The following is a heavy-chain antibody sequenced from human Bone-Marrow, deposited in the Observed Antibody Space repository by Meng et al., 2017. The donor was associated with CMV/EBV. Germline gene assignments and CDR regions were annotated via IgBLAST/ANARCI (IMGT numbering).Heavy chain of an antibody. Sequence: GESLKISCAASGFTFSSYSMNWVRQAPGKGLEWVSSISSSSSYIYYADSVKGRFTISRDNAKNSLYLQMNSLRAEDTAVYYCARYCSSTSCYVDYWGQGTLVTVSS. V-gene: IGHV3-21*01. J-gene: IGHJ4*02. CDR2: ISSSSSYI. CDR3: ARYCSSTSCYVDY. D-gene: IGHD2-2*01. CDR1: GFTFSSYS.